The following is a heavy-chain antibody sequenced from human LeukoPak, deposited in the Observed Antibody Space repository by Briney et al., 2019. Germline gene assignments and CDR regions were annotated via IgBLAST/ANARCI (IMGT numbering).Heavy chain of an antibody. CDR1: GFTFSNYC. J-gene: IGHJ3*02. V-gene: IGHV3-23*01. Sequence: GGSLRLSCAASGFTFSNYCMSWVRQAPGKGPEWVSGISGSGGSTYYADSVKGRLTISRDNSKNTLYLQMNSLRAEDTAVYYCAKDLRLDYGDLFDIWGQGTMVTVSS. CDR3: AKDLRLDYGDLFDI. D-gene: IGHD4-17*01. CDR2: ISGSGGST.